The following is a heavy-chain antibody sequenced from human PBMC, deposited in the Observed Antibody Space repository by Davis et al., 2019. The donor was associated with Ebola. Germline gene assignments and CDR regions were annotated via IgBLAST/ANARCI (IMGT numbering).Heavy chain of an antibody. CDR3: ARGWLRVGFDY. D-gene: IGHD5-12*01. CDR1: GDSVSGSSNGS. CDR2: TYYTSKWFN. J-gene: IGHJ4*02. V-gene: IGHV6-1*01. Sequence: SCAIPGDSVSGSSNGSWNWIRQSPSRGLAWLGRTYYTSKWFNDYAVSVKSRININPDTSKNQLSLQLNSVTPEDTAVYYCARGWLRVGFDYWGQGTLVTVSS.